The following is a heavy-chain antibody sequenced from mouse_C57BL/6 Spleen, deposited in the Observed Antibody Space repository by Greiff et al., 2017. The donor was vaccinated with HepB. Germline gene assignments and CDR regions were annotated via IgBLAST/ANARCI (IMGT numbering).Heavy chain of an antibody. CDR3: TTSGTTYYSNYLFAY. Sequence: EVQLQQSGAELVRPGASVKLSCTASGFNIKDYYMHWVKQRPEQGLEWIGRIDPEDGDTEYAPKFQGKATMTADTSSNTAYLQLSSLTSEDTAVYYCTTSGTTYYSNYLFAYWGQGTLVTVSA. CDR2: IDPEDGDT. J-gene: IGHJ3*01. D-gene: IGHD2-5*01. CDR1: GFNIKDYY. V-gene: IGHV14-1*01.